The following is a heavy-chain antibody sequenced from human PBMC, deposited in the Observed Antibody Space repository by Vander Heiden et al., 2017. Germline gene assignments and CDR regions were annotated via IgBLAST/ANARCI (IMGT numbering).Heavy chain of an antibody. CDR1: ECTFSTYW. J-gene: IGHJ4*02. CDR3: VKGAYGY. Sequence: EVQLVESGGGLVQPGESLRPSCAASECTFSTYWMYWVRQAPGKGLEWVANIKQDGSEKYYGESVKGRFTISRDNAKNSLYLQMNTLRVEDTAVYYCVKGAYGYWGQGTLVTVSS. D-gene: IGHD4-17*01. CDR2: IKQDGSEK. V-gene: IGHV3-7*01.